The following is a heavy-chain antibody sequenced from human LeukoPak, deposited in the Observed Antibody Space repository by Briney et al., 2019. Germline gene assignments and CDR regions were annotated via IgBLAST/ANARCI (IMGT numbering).Heavy chain of an antibody. D-gene: IGHD6-13*01. CDR3: ARTTVYSSSWPFRNWFDP. V-gene: IGHV4-59*11. Sequence: PSETLSLTCTVSGVSISSHYWSWVRQPPGKGLEWIGNIYDSESTHYKSSLKSRVTISVGTSKNQFSLRLRSVTAADTAVYYCARTTVYSSSWPFRNWFDPWGQGTLVTVSS. CDR2: IYDSEST. CDR1: GVSISSHY. J-gene: IGHJ5*02.